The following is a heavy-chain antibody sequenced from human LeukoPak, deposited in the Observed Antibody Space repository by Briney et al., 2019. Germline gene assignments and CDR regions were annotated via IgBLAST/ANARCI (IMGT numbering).Heavy chain of an antibody. J-gene: IGHJ4*02. CDR2: VYHSGST. V-gene: IGHV4-38-2*02. Sequence: PSETLSLTCTVSGYSISSGYYWGWIRQPPGKGLECIGSVYHSGSTYYNPSLKSRVTISVDTSKNQFSLKLSSVAAADTAVYYCAREGRDGYSKVLFDYWGQGSLVTASS. D-gene: IGHD5-24*01. CDR1: GYSISSGYY. CDR3: AREGRDGYSKVLFDY.